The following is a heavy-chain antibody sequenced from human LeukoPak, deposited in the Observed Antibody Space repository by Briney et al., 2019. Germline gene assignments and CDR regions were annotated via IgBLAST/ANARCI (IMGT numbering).Heavy chain of an antibody. CDR2: ISAYNGNT. D-gene: IGHD5-18*01. CDR1: GYTFNSYG. J-gene: IGHJ4*02. V-gene: IGHV1-18*01. CDR3: AQGHSHTAMYF. Sequence: AASVKVSCKASGYTFNSYGISWVRQAPGQGLEWMGWISAYNGNTNYEQKLQGRVTMTTDTSTSTAYMELRSLRSDDTAVYYCAQGHSHTAMYFWGQGTLVTVSS.